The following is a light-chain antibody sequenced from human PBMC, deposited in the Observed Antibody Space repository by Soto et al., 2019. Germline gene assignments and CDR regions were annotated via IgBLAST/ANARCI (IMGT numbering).Light chain of an antibody. J-gene: IGKJ4*01. Sequence: EIVLTQSPATLSLSPGERATLSCRASQSVSSYLAWYQQKTGQAPRLLIYDASNRATGIPARFSGSGSGTDFTLTISSLEPEDFAVYYGQQRSNWPPLTFGGGTKVEIK. CDR2: DAS. CDR1: QSVSSY. CDR3: QQRSNWPPLT. V-gene: IGKV3-11*01.